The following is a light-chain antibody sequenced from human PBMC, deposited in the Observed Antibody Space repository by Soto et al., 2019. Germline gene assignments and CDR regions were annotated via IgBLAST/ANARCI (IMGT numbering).Light chain of an antibody. CDR1: QSISSY. CDR3: QQNYSSPPT. V-gene: IGKV1-39*01. J-gene: IGKJ1*01. Sequence: IQITQSPSSLSASVGDRVALTCGASQSISSYLNWYQQKPGKAPKLLIFATSSMQSGVPSRISGSRSGPDFTLTISSLQPEDFATYYCQQNYSSPPTFGRGTKVDIK. CDR2: ATS.